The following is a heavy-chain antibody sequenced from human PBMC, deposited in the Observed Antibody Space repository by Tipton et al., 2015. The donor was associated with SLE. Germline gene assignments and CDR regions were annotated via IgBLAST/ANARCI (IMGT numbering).Heavy chain of an antibody. CDR3: ARERISLITYYYGSGSLDY. V-gene: IGHV3-30*04. CDR1: GFTFSSYA. J-gene: IGHJ4*02. D-gene: IGHD3-10*01. Sequence: RSLRLSCAASGFTFSSYAMHWVRQAPGKGLEWVAVISYDGSNKYYADSVKGRFTISRDNSKNTLYLQMNSLRAEDTAVYYCARERISLITYYYGSGSLDYWGQGTLVTVSS. CDR2: ISYDGSNK.